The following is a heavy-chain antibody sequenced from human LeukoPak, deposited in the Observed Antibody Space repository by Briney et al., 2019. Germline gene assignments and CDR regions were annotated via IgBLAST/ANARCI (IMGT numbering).Heavy chain of an antibody. CDR1: GFTFDDYG. CDR3: ARDLRRYSSGWYSPYYYYMDV. CDR2: INWNGGST. Sequence: GGSLRLSCAASGFTFDDYGMSWVRQAPGKGLEWVSGINWNGGSTGYADSVKGRFTISRDNAKNSLYLQMNSLRAEDTALYYCARDLRRYSSGWYSPYYYYMDVWGKGTTDTVSS. V-gene: IGHV3-20*04. J-gene: IGHJ6*03. D-gene: IGHD6-19*01.